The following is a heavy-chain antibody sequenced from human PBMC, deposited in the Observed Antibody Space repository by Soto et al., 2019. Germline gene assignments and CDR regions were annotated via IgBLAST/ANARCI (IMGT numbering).Heavy chain of an antibody. CDR1: GGSIGSYY. Sequence: SETLSLTCSLSGGSIGSYYWSWVRQTPGKGLEWIGFMFHSGITNYNPSLKTRVTMSMDTSKNQISLKLGSVTAADTAVYYCARALYHSIGGPLWGQGTLVTVSS. CDR3: ARALYHSIGGPL. CDR2: MFHSGIT. J-gene: IGHJ4*02. D-gene: IGHD6-19*01. V-gene: IGHV4-59*12.